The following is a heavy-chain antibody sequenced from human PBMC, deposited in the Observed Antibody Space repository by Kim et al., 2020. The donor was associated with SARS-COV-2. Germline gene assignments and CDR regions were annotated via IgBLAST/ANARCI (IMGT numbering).Heavy chain of an antibody. D-gene: IGHD1-1*01. CDR2: SYI. CDR3: ARGNPYFDY. V-gene: IGHV3-21*01. Sequence: SYIYYADSVKGRFTISRDNAKNSLYLQMNSLRAEDTAVYYCARGNPYFDYWGQGTLVTVSS. J-gene: IGHJ4*02.